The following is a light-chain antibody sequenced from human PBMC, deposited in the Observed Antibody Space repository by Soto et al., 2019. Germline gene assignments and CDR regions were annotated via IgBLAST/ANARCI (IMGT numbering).Light chain of an antibody. Sequence: SVLTQSPGTLSLSPGERATLSCRASQSVSSSYLAWYQQKPGQAPRLLIYGASSRATGIPARFSGSGSATEFTLTISSLQSEDFALYYCQHTLKWPPTFGQRTKVAIK. CDR1: QSVSSSY. V-gene: IGKV3-20*01. CDR2: GAS. CDR3: QHTLKWPPT. J-gene: IGKJ1*01.